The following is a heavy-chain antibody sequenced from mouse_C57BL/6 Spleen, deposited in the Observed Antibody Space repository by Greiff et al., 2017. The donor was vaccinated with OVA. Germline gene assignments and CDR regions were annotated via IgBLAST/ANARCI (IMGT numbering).Heavy chain of an antibody. D-gene: IGHD1-1*01. CDR3: AIYTSYYGSSTYWYFDV. CDR1: GYTFTSYW. V-gene: IGHV1-53*01. Sequence: VQLQQPGPELVKPGASVKLSCKASGYTFTSYWMHWVKQRPGPGLEWIGNINPSNGGTNYNEKLKSKATLTVDKSYRTAYMQLSSLTSEDSAVYYCAIYTSYYGSSTYWYFDVWGTGTTGTVSS. J-gene: IGHJ1*03. CDR2: INPSNGGT.